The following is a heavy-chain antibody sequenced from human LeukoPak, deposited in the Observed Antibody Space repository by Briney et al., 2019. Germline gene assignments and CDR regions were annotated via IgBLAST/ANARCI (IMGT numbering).Heavy chain of an antibody. V-gene: IGHV1-69*13. CDR1: GGTFSSYA. J-gene: IGHJ1*01. D-gene: IGHD3-10*01. Sequence: SVKVSCKASGGTFSSYAISWVRQAPGQGLEWMGGITPIFGTANYAQKFQGRVTITADESTSTAYMELSSLRSEDTAVYYCAKDLYYGSGSNYEYFQHWGQGTLVTVSS. CDR2: ITPIFGTA. CDR3: AKDLYYGSGSNYEYFQH.